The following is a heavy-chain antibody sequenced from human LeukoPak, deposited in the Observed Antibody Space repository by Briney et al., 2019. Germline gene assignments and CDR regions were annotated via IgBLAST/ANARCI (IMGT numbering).Heavy chain of an antibody. CDR1: GFTFRSYG. J-gene: IGHJ4*02. CDR2: IRSDGSHS. Sequence: PGGSLRLSCAASGFTFRSYGMHWVRQAPGKGLEWVAFIRSDGSHSCYADSVKGRLVISRDNSKNTLYLQMNSLRAEDTAVYYCAPSYYFGSGSNDWGQGTLVIVSS. CDR3: APSYYFGSGSND. D-gene: IGHD3-10*01. V-gene: IGHV3-30*02.